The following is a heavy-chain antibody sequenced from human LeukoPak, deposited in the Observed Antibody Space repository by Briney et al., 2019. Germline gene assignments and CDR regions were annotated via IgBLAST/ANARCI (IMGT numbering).Heavy chain of an antibody. J-gene: IGHJ4*02. CDR1: GFTFSSYG. V-gene: IGHV3-30*18. CDR3: AKGESLNPEGY. D-gene: IGHD2-15*01. Sequence: GRSLRLSCAASGFTFSSYGMHWVRQAPGKGLEWVAVISYDGSNKYYADSVKGRFTISRDNSKNTLYLQMNSLRAEDTAVYYCAKGESLNPEGYWGQGTLVTVSS. CDR2: ISYDGSNK.